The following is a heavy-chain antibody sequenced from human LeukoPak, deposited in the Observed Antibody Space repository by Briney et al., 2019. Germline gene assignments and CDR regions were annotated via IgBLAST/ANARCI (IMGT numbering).Heavy chain of an antibody. D-gene: IGHD4-23*01. CDR1: GFIFSSYA. V-gene: IGHV3-33*08. CDR2: IWYDGSNK. CDR3: ARDGNYGGNSELPS. Sequence: GGSLRLSCAASGFIFSSYAIHWVRQAPGKGLEWVAVIWYDGSNKYYADSVKGRFTISRDNSKNTLYLQMNSLGAEDTAVYYCARDGNYGGNSELPSWGQGTLVTVSS. J-gene: IGHJ5*02.